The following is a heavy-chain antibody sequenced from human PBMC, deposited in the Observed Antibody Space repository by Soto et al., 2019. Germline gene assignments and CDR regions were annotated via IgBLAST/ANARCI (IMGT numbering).Heavy chain of an antibody. CDR2: IYSGGST. Sequence: EVQLVESGGGLVQPGGSLRLSCAASGFTVSSNYMSWVRQAPGKGLEWVSVIYSGGSTYYAGSVKGRFTISRDNSKNTLYLQMNSLRAEDTAVYHCAREARDFWSGYSDYWGQGTLVTVSS. CDR1: GFTVSSNY. V-gene: IGHV3-66*01. D-gene: IGHD3-3*01. CDR3: AREARDFWSGYSDY. J-gene: IGHJ4*02.